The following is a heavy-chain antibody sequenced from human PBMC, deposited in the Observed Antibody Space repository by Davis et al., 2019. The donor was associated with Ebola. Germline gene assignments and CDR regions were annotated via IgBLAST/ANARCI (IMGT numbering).Heavy chain of an antibody. D-gene: IGHD6-13*01. Sequence: GESLKISCAASGFTVSSNYMSWVRQAPGKGLAWVSVIYSGGTTSYADSVKGRFTISRDNAKNSLYLQMNSLRAEDTAVYYCARGPSTGNSFTYWGQGTLVTVSS. CDR3: ARGPSTGNSFTY. V-gene: IGHV3-53*01. J-gene: IGHJ4*02. CDR1: GFTVSSNY. CDR2: IYSGGTT.